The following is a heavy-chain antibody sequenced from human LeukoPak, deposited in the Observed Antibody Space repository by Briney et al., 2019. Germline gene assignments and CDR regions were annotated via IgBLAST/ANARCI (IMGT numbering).Heavy chain of an antibody. V-gene: IGHV3-33*01. Sequence: PGGSLRLSCAASGFGISIYGMHWVRQAPGKGLEWVAVIWFDGSKKHYADSVKGRFTISRDNSKNTLSLQMSGLRAEDTAVYYCARERYGTRDFDLWGQGTMVTVSS. J-gene: IGHJ3*01. CDR1: GFGISIYG. CDR2: IWFDGSKK. D-gene: IGHD4-17*01. CDR3: ARERYGTRDFDL.